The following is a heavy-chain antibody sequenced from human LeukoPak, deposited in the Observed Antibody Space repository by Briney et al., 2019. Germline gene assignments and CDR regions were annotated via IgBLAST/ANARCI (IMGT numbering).Heavy chain of an antibody. CDR1: GFTFSSYW. CDR3: ARDQPPLKLIWFGESDPYFDY. CDR2: IKQDGREK. J-gene: IGHJ4*02. Sequence: GGSLRLSCAASGFTFSSYWMSWVRQAQGKGLEWVANIKQDGREKYYVDSVKGRFTISRDNAKNSLYLQMNSPRAEDTAVYYCARDQPPLKLIWFGESDPYFDYWGQGTLVTVSS. D-gene: IGHD3-10*01. V-gene: IGHV3-7*03.